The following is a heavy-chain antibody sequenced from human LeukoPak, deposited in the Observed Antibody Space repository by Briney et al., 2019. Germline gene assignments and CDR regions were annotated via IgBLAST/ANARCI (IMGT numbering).Heavy chain of an antibody. Sequence: ASVKVSCKASGYTFTSYYMHWVRQAPGQGLEWMGIINPSGGSTSYAQKFQGRVTMTRDTSTSTVYMELSSLRSEDTAVYYCARSTTPVPDGYSSPGDYWGQGTLVTVSS. J-gene: IGHJ4*02. V-gene: IGHV1-46*01. CDR2: INPSGGST. D-gene: IGHD6-13*01. CDR1: GYTFTSYY. CDR3: ARSTTPVPDGYSSPGDY.